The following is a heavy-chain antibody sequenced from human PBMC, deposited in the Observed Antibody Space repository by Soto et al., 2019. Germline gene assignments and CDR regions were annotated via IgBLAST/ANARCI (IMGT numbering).Heavy chain of an antibody. V-gene: IGHV1-3*01. D-gene: IGHD3-22*01. CDR3: ARDNYYYDSSGYYPLFDY. CDR1: GYTFTSYA. CDR2: INAGNGNT. J-gene: IGHJ4*02. Sequence: ASVKVSCKASGYTFTSYAIHWVRRAPGQRLEWMGWINAGNGNTKYSQKFQGRVTITRDTSASTAYMELSSLRSEDTAVYYCARDNYYYDSSGYYPLFDYWGQGTLVTVSS.